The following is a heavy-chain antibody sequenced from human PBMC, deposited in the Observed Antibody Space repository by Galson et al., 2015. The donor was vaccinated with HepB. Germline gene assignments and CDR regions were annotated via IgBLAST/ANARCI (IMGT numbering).Heavy chain of an antibody. V-gene: IGHV3-20*04. CDR2: INWNGGST. J-gene: IGHJ4*02. Sequence: SLRLSCAASGFTFDDYGMSWVRQAPGKGLEWVSGINWNGGSTGYADSVKGRFTISRDNAKNSLYLQMNSLRAEDTALYYCARGPTTMVRSYFDYWGQGTLVTVSS. CDR1: GFTFDDYG. CDR3: ARGPTTMVRSYFDY. D-gene: IGHD3-10*01.